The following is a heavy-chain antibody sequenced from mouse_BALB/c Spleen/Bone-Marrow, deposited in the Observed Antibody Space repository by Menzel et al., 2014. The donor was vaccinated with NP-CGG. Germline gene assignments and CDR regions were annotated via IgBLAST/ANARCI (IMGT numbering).Heavy chain of an antibody. Sequence: VQGVESGAELVKPGASVKLSCKPSGYTFTNYYIYWVKQRPGQGLEWIGEINPGNGGTNFNERFKSKATLTVDKSSTTAYILLTSLTSEDSAVYYCARGSPYWGQGTLVTVSA. CDR1: GYTFTNYY. CDR2: INPGNGGT. CDR3: ARGSPY. J-gene: IGHJ3*01. D-gene: IGHD6-2*01. V-gene: IGHV1S81*02.